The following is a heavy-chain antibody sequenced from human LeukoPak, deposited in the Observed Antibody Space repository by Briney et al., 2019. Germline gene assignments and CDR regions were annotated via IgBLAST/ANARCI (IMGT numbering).Heavy chain of an antibody. CDR2: LTSHTRGTT. V-gene: IGHV3-48*04. Sequence: GGSLRLSCAASGFTFSTYSMNWVRQAPGKGLEWIAYLTSHTRGTTYYADSVKGRFTISRDNAKSSLSLQMDSLRAEDTAVYYCARSEAAGSLWYAHDYWGQGTLVTVSS. CDR1: GFTFSTYS. J-gene: IGHJ4*02. D-gene: IGHD6-13*01. CDR3: ARSEAAGSLWYAHDY.